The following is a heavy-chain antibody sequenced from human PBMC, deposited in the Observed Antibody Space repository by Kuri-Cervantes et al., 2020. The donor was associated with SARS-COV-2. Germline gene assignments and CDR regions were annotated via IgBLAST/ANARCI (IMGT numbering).Heavy chain of an antibody. CDR2: IYYSGST. V-gene: IGHV4-61*08. CDR1: GGSISSGGYY. Sequence: SETLSLTCTVSGGSISSGGYYWSWIRQHPGKGLEWIGYIYYSGSTNYNPSLKSRVTISVDTSKNQFSLKLSSVTAADTAVYYCARSKGSGWFGFDPSMDVWGQGTTVTVSS. CDR3: ARSKGSGWFGFDPSMDV. J-gene: IGHJ6*02. D-gene: IGHD6-19*01.